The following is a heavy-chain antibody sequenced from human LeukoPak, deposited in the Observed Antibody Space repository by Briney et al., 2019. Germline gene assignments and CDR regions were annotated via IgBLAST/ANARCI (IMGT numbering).Heavy chain of an antibody. D-gene: IGHD2-2*01. CDR1: GGSFSGYY. CDR3: ARATPVPPGYCSSTSCYYDRWYRSKNWFDP. Sequence: SETLSLTCAVYGGSFSGYYWSWIRQPPGKGLEWIGEINHSGSTNYNPSLKSRVTISVDTSKNQFSLKLSSATAADTAVYYCARATPVPPGYCSSTSCYYDRWYRSKNWFDPWGQGTLVTVSS. CDR2: INHSGST. J-gene: IGHJ5*02. V-gene: IGHV4-34*01.